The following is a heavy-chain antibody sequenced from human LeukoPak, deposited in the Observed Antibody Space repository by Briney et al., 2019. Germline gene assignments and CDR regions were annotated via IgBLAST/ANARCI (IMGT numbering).Heavy chain of an antibody. V-gene: IGHV3-21*01. CDR1: GFTFSSYS. CDR3: ASGYSSSSIDY. J-gene: IGHJ4*02. CDR2: ISSSSSYI. D-gene: IGHD6-6*01. Sequence: GGSLRLSCAASGFTFSSYSMSWVRQAPGKGLEWVSSISSSSSYIYYADSVKGRFTISRDNAKNSLYLQMNSLRAEDTAVYYCASGYSSSSIDYWGQGTLVTVSS.